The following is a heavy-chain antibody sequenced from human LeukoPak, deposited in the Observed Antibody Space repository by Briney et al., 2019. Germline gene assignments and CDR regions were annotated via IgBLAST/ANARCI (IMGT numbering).Heavy chain of an antibody. CDR1: GFTFSSYW. CDR3: ARDFYYGSGSQDY. CDR2: INSEGSST. Sequence: QSGGSLRLSCAASGFTFSSYWMHWVRQAPGKGLGWVSRINSEGSSTSYADSVKGRFTISRDNAKNTLYLQMHSLRAEDTAVYYCARDFYYGSGSQDYWGQGTLVTVSS. D-gene: IGHD3-10*01. J-gene: IGHJ4*02. V-gene: IGHV3-74*01.